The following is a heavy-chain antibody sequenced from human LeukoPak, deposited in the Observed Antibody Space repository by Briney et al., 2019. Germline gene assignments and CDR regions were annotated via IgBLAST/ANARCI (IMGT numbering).Heavy chain of an antibody. Sequence: ASVKVSCKASGGTFSSYAISWVRQAPGQGLEWMGWISAYNGNTNYAQKLQGRVTMTTDTSTSTAYMELRSLRSDDTAVYYCARTPNYYDSSGYYYTLPSNDYWGQGTLVTVSS. V-gene: IGHV1-18*01. CDR3: ARTPNYYDSSGYYYTLPSNDY. CDR2: ISAYNGNT. D-gene: IGHD3-22*01. CDR1: GGTFSSYA. J-gene: IGHJ4*02.